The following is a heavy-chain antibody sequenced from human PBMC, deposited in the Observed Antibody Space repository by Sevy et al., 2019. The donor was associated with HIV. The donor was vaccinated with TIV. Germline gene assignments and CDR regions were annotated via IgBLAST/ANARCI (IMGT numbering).Heavy chain of an antibody. Sequence: GGSLRLSCAASGFTFSSYSMNWVRQAPGKGLEWVSSISSSSSYIYYAHSVKGRFTISRDNAKNSLYLQMNSLRAEDTAVYYCASTYYDFWSGYHFDYWGQGTLVTVSS. CDR1: GFTFSSYS. CDR2: ISSSSSYI. V-gene: IGHV3-21*01. D-gene: IGHD3-3*01. J-gene: IGHJ4*02. CDR3: ASTYYDFWSGYHFDY.